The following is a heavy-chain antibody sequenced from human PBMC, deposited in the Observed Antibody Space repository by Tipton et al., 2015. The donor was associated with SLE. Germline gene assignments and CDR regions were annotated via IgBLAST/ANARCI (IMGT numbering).Heavy chain of an antibody. V-gene: IGHV4-34*01. CDR3: ARVRATVVRAVKYYFYGMDV. J-gene: IGHJ6*02. CDR1: GGSISSYY. CDR2: INHSGST. D-gene: IGHD3-10*01. Sequence: TLSLTCTVSGGSISSYYWNWIRQPPGKGLEWIGEINHSGSTNYNPSLKSRVTISVDTSKNQFSLKLSSVTAADTAVYYCARVRATVVRAVKYYFYGMDVWGQGTTVTVSS.